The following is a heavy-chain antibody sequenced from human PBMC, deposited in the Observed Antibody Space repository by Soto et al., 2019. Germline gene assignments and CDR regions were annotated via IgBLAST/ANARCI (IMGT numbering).Heavy chain of an antibody. V-gene: IGHV3-30-3*01. D-gene: IGHD6-19*01. Sequence: HPGGSLRLSCAASGFTFSSYAMHWVRQAPGKGLEWVAVISYDGSNKYYADSVKGRFTISRDNSKNTLYLQMNSLRAEDTAVYYCAREHPRGSGWYFDYWGQGTLVTVSS. CDR2: ISYDGSNK. CDR1: GFTFSSYA. CDR3: AREHPRGSGWYFDY. J-gene: IGHJ4*02.